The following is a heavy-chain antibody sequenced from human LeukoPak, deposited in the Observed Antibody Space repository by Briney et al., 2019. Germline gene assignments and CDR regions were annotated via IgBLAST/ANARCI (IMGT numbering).Heavy chain of an antibody. CDR2: ISGSGST. CDR3: ARGSWFGESAFDP. V-gene: IGHV3-23*01. Sequence: GGSLRLSCTASGFTFSNFAMNWVRQTPGKGLEWVSVISGSGSTYYADSVRGRFTVSRDNSKHTMSLQMNTLRAEDTAVYYCARGSWFGESAFDPWGQGTLVTVSS. D-gene: IGHD3-10*01. CDR1: GFTFSNFA. J-gene: IGHJ5*02.